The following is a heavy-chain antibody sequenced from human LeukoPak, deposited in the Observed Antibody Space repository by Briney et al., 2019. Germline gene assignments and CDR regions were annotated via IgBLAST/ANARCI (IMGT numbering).Heavy chain of an antibody. CDR1: GYTFTGYY. V-gene: IGHV1-2*02. D-gene: IGHD6-19*01. Sequence: GASVKVSCKASGYTFTGYYMHWVRQAPGRGLEWMGWINPNSGGTNYAQKFQGRVTMTRDTSISTAYMELSRLRSDDTAVHYCARGSSGWTFDAFDIWGQGTMVTVSS. CDR2: INPNSGGT. J-gene: IGHJ3*02. CDR3: ARGSSGWTFDAFDI.